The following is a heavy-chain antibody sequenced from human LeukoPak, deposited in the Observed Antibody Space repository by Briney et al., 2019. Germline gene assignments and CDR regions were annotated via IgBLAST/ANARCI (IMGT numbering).Heavy chain of an antibody. CDR3: ARDRDFPRDQFDY. CDR1: GFTFSNYA. D-gene: IGHD2-2*01. Sequence: PGGSLRLSCAASGFTFSNYAMSWVRQAPGKGLEWVSAISKNGDGTWYPDPVKGRFIISRDKSKNILYLQMNSLRAEDTALYYCARDRDFPRDQFDYWGQGTLVTVSS. CDR2: ISKNGDGT. J-gene: IGHJ4*02. V-gene: IGHV3-23*01.